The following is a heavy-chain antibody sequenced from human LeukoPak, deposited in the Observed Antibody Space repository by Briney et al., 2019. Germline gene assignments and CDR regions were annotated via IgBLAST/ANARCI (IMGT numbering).Heavy chain of an antibody. J-gene: IGHJ6*02. Sequence: VASVKVSCKASGYTFTSYAMNWVRQAPGQGLEWMGWINTNTGNPTYAQGFTGRFVFSLDTSVSTAYLQISSLKAEDTAVYYCARDVTMVRGVSPYYYYGMDVWGQGTTVTVSS. CDR1: GYTFTSYA. CDR3: ARDVTMVRGVSPYYYYGMDV. V-gene: IGHV7-4-1*02. D-gene: IGHD3-10*01. CDR2: INTNTGNP.